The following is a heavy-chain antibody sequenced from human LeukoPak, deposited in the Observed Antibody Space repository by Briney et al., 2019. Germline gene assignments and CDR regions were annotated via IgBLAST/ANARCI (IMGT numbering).Heavy chain of an antibody. CDR3: ARDGALYCSSTSCYSY. V-gene: IGHV3-23*01. J-gene: IGHJ4*02. D-gene: IGHD2-2*02. CDR2: ISGSGGST. CDR1: GFTFSSYA. Sequence: PGGSLRLSCAASGFTFSSYAMSWVRQAPGKGLEWVSAISGSGGSTYYADSVKGRFTISRDNSKNTLYLQMNSLRAEDTAVYYCARDGALYCSSTSCYSYWGQGTLVTVSS.